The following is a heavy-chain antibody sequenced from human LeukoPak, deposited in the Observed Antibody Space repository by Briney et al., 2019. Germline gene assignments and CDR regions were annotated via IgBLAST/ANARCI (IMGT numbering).Heavy chain of an antibody. J-gene: IGHJ4*02. D-gene: IGHD3-16*02. CDR3: AINPRYDYVWGSYRYRGYYFDY. CDR1: GGSISSSSYY. V-gene: IGHV4-39*07. Sequence: SETLPLTCTVSGGSISSSSYYWGWIRQPPGKGLEWIGSIYYSGSTYYNPSLKSRVTISVDTSKNQFSLKLSSVTAADTAVYYCAINPRYDYVWGSYRYRGYYFDYWGQGTLVTVSS. CDR2: IYYSGST.